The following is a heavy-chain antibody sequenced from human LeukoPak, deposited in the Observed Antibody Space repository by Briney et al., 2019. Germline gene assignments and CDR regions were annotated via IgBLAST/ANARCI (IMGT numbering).Heavy chain of an antibody. V-gene: IGHV4-59*08. Sequence: SETLSLTCTVSGGSLSRYYWSWIRQPPGKGLEWIGYIYYSGSTNYNPSLKSRVTMSVDTSKNQFSLKLNSVTAADTAVYYCARYYGLNSHYFDYWGQGTLVNVSS. CDR3: ARYYGLNSHYFDY. CDR2: IYYSGST. D-gene: IGHD3-3*01. CDR1: GGSLSRYY. J-gene: IGHJ4*02.